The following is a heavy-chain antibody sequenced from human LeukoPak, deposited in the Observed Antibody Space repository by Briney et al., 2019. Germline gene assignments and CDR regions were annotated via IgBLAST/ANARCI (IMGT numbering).Heavy chain of an antibody. CDR2: INTNNGNT. V-gene: IGHV1-18*01. D-gene: IGHD2-21*02. CDR3: ARKRCTGDCFLFDP. J-gene: IGHJ5*02. CDR1: GYTFSTCG. Sequence: GASVKVSCKASGYTFSTCGLMWVRQAPGQGLEWMGWINTNNGNTNYAQKFQGRVTMTTDTSTSTGYMELRSLRSDDTAVYYCARKRCTGDCFLFDPWGQGTLVTVSS.